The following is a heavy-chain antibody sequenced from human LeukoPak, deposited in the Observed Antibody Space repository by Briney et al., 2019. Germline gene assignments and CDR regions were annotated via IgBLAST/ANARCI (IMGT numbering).Heavy chain of an antibody. CDR1: GGSISSSTNY. J-gene: IGHJ5*02. CDR2: IYYSGST. CDR3: ARHGSTVTTASRFDP. V-gene: IGHV4-39*01. D-gene: IGHD4-17*01. Sequence: SETLSLTCTVSGGSISSSTNYCGWIRQPPGKGLEWIGSIYYSGSTYYNPSLKSRVTISVDTSKNQFSLNLSSVTAADTAVYYCARHGSTVTTASRFDPWGQGTLVTVSS.